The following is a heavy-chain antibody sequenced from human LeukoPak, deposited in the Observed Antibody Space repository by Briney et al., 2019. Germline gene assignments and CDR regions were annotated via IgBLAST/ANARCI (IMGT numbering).Heavy chain of an antibody. CDR3: TRLDSGSFRFDY. V-gene: IGHV3-73*01. D-gene: IGHD1-26*01. CDR2: IKDKVNNYAT. Sequence: PGGSLRLSCAASGFSLSGSAMHWVRQASGKGLEWVGRIKDKVNNYATAYAASVKGRFTISRDDSKDTAYLQMNSLKTDDTAVYYCTRLDSGSFRFDYWGQGSLVTVSS. CDR1: GFSLSGSA. J-gene: IGHJ4*02.